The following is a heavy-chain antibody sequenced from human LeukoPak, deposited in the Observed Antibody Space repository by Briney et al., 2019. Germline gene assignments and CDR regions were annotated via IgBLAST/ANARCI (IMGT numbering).Heavy chain of an antibody. D-gene: IGHD3-22*01. Sequence: GESLKISCKGSGYSLSIYWIAWVRQMPGKGLEWMGNIYPGDSDIRYSPSFQGQVTFSADKSISTAYLQWSSLKASDTAMYYCARRDSSGYSFDSWGQGTLVTVSS. CDR1: GYSLSIYW. J-gene: IGHJ5*01. CDR3: ARRDSSGYSFDS. CDR2: IYPGDSDI. V-gene: IGHV5-51*01.